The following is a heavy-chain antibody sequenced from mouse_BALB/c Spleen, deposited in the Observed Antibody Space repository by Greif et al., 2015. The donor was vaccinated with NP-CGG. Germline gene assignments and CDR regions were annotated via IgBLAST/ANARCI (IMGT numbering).Heavy chain of an antibody. J-gene: IGHJ3*01. Sequence: EVQLVESGGGLVKPGGSLKLSCAASGFTFSSYTMSWVRQTPEKRLEWVATISSGGGNTYYPDSVKGRFTLSIDNAKNNLYLQMSSLRSEDTALYYCARSPSFYGSSLAWFAYWGQGTLVTVSA. CDR1: GFTFSSYT. CDR3: ARSPSFYGSSLAWFAY. V-gene: IGHV5-9*03. D-gene: IGHD1-1*01. CDR2: ISSGGGNT.